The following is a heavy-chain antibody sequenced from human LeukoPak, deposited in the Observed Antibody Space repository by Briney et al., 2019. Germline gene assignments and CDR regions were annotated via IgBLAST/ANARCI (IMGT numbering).Heavy chain of an antibody. CDR1: GSSFTSYW. CDR2: IYPGDSDT. V-gene: IGHV5-51*01. D-gene: IGHD5-18*01. J-gene: IGHJ4*02. CDR3: ARRGEAMDPFDY. Sequence: KLGESLQISCQASGSSFTSYWIGWVRQLPGKGLEWMGIIYPGDSDTRYSPSFQGQVTISADKSINTAYLQWSSLKASDTAIYYCARRGEAMDPFDYWGQGTLVTVSS.